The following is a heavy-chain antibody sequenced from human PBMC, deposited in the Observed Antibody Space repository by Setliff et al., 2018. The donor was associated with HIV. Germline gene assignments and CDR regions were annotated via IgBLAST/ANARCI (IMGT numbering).Heavy chain of an antibody. D-gene: IGHD3-16*02. CDR1: GYTFTRYY. V-gene: IGHV1-46*01. CDR2: INPSGGTT. CDR3: ARVLVGVIPRAFDI. J-gene: IGHJ3*02. Sequence: ASVKVSCKASGYTFTRYYIHWVRQAPGQGLEWMGTINPSGGTTTYAQNFQDRVTMTRDTSTSTVYMQLSRLTSEDTAVYYCARVLVGVIPRAFDIWGQGTMVTVSS.